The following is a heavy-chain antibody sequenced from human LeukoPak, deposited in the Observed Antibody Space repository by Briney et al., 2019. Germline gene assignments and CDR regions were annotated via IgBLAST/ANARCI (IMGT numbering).Heavy chain of an antibody. V-gene: IGHV1-18*01. CDR3: ATDPDIAARPWYYYYMDV. Sequence: ASVKVSCKSSGYTFTSYGISWVRQAPGQGLEGMGWISAYNGNTNYAQKLQGRVTMTTDTSTSTAYMELRSLRSDDTAVYYCATDPDIAARPWYYYYMDVWGKGTTVTVSS. CDR2: ISAYNGNT. CDR1: GYTFTSYG. D-gene: IGHD6-6*01. J-gene: IGHJ6*03.